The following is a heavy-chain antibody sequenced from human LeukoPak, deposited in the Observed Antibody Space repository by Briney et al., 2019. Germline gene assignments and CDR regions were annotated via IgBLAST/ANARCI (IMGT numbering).Heavy chain of an antibody. J-gene: IGHJ4*02. CDR2: ICIGSSTI. CDR1: GFTFTSDS. Sequence: PGGSLRLSCAASGFTFTSDSMNWVRQAPGKGLGWGSYICIGSSTIYYADSVKGRFTISRDNAKTSLFLQMNSLRAEDTAVYYCASPIAAAATYSGPFHFDYWGQGTLVTASS. CDR3: ASPIAAAATYSGPFHFDY. V-gene: IGHV3-48*01. D-gene: IGHD6-13*01.